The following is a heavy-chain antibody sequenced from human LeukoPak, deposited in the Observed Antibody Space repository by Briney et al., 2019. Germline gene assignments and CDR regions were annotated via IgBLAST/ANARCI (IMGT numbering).Heavy chain of an antibody. D-gene: IGHD1-26*01. V-gene: IGHV1-69*05. J-gene: IGHJ3*02. CDR2: IIPIFGTA. CDR1: GGTFSSYA. Sequence: ASVKVSCKASGGTFSSYAISWVRQAPGQGLEWMGGIIPIFGTANCAQKFQGRVTITTDESTSTAYMELSSLRSEDTAVYYCASVRPSGDLDIWGQGTMVTVSS. CDR3: ASVRPSGDLDI.